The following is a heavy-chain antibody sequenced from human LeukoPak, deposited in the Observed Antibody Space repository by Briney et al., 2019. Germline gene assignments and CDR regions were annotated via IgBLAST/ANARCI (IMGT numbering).Heavy chain of an antibody. Sequence: PGGSLRLSCAASGFTFSSYAMHWVRQAPGKGLEWVAVISYDGSNKYYADSVKGRFTISRDNSKNTLYLQMNSLRAEDTAVYYCARDFDDASYYFDYWGQGTLVTVSS. D-gene: IGHD3-9*01. V-gene: IGHV3-30-3*01. J-gene: IGHJ4*02. CDR1: GFTFSSYA. CDR2: ISYDGSNK. CDR3: ARDFDDASYYFDY.